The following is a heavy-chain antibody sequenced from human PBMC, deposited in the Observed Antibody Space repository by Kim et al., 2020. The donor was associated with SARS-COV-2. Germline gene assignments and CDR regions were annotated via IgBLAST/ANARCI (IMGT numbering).Heavy chain of an antibody. V-gene: IGHV5-51*01. J-gene: IGHJ3*02. CDR3: ARQEAAAFDI. D-gene: IGHD6-25*01. CDR2: DT. Sequence: DTRYSPSFQGQVTISADKSISTAYLQWSSLKASDTAMYYCARQEAAAFDIWGQGTMVTVSS.